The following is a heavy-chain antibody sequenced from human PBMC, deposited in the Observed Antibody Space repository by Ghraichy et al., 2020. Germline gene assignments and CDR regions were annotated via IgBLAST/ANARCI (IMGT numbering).Heavy chain of an antibody. V-gene: IGHV1-69*10. D-gene: IGHD3-22*01. J-gene: IGHJ4*02. CDR1: GGTFSSYA. CDR3: ARDREYYYDSSGYYYGLDY. Sequence: SVKVSCKASGGTFSSYAISWVRQAPGQGLEWMGGIIPIFGIANYAQKFQGRVTITADKSTSTAYMELSSLRSEDTAVYYCARDREYYYDSSGYYYGLDYWGQGTLVTVSS. CDR2: IIPIFGIA.